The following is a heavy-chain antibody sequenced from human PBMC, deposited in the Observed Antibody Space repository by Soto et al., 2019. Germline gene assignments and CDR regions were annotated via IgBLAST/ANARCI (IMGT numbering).Heavy chain of an antibody. V-gene: IGHV3-33*01. CDR2: IWYDGSNK. J-gene: IGHJ5*02. D-gene: IGHD2-2*01. Sequence: GSLRLSCAASGFTFSSYGMHWVRQAPGKGLEWVAVIWYDGSNKYYADSVKGRFTISRDNSKNTLYLQMNSLRAEDTAVYYCARGSRDNWFDPWGQGTLVTVSS. CDR3: ARGSRDNWFDP. CDR1: GFTFSSYG.